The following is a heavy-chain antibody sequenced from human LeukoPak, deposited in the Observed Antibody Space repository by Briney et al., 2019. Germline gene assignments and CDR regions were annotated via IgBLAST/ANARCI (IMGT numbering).Heavy chain of an antibody. J-gene: IGHJ1*01. CDR3: ARDSSSWYGYFQH. D-gene: IGHD6-13*01. Sequence: SQTLSLTCAISGDSVSSNSATWNWVRQSPSRGLEWLGWTYYRSKWYNDYAVSVKSRITINPDTSKNQFSLQLNSVTPEDTAVYYCARDSSSWYGYFQHWGQGTLVTVSS. CDR2: TYYRSKWYN. CDR1: GDSVSSNSAT. V-gene: IGHV6-1*01.